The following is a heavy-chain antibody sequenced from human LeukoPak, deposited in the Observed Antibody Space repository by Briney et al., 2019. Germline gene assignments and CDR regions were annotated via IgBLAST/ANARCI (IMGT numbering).Heavy chain of an antibody. J-gene: IGHJ3*02. D-gene: IGHD3-22*01. Sequence: PSETLSLTCTISGXSISSSSYYWGSIRQPPGKGLEWIGSIYYSGSTYYNPSLKSRVTISVDTSKNQFSLKLSSVTAADTAVYYCARFSYYYDSSGNDDAFDIWGQGIMVTVSS. CDR3: ARFSYYYDSSGNDDAFDI. CDR1: GXSISSSSYY. V-gene: IGHV4-39*01. CDR2: IYYSGST.